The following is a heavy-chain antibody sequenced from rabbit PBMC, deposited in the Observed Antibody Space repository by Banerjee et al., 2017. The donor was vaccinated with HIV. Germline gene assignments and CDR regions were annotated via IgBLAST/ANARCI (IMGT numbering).Heavy chain of an antibody. CDR3: ARSYGGGDYYTYYFNL. Sequence: QEQLVESGGGLVQPGGSLKLSCVASGFDFSSYGVGWVRQAPGKGLEWIGYIDPVFSSTYYARWAKGRFTISKTSSTTVTLQMTSLTAADTATCFCARSYGGGDYYTYYFNLWGPGTLVTVS. V-gene: IGHV1S39*01. CDR1: GFDFSSYG. CDR2: IDPVFSST. D-gene: IGHD8-1*01. J-gene: IGHJ4*01.